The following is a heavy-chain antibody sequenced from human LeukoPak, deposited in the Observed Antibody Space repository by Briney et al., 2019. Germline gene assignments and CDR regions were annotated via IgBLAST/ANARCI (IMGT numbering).Heavy chain of an antibody. CDR3: TTDWGGSGSYAPYYYYYGMDV. CDR2: IKSKTDGGTT. Sequence: GGSLRLSCGASGFTFSNAWMSWVRQAPGKGLEWVGRIKSKTDGGTTDYAAPVKGRFTISRDDSKNTLYLQMNSLKTEDTAVYYCTTDWGGSGSYAPYYYYYGMDVWGQGTTVTVSS. V-gene: IGHV3-15*01. D-gene: IGHD3-10*01. J-gene: IGHJ6*02. CDR1: GFTFSNAW.